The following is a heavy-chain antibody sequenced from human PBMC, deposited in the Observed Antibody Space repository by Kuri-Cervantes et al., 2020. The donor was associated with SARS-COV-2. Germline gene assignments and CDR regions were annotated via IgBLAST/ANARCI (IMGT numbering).Heavy chain of an antibody. CDR2: ISYDGSNK. CDR1: GFTFSSYA. V-gene: IGHV3-30*03. CDR3: VRDGDHWNFDY. D-gene: IGHD1-1*01. Sequence: GESLKISCAASGFTFSSYAMSWVRQAPGKGLEWVAVISYDGSNKYYADSVKGQFTLSRDNAKNMLFLQMNSLRAEDTAVYYCVRDGDHWNFDYWGQGTLVTVSS. J-gene: IGHJ4*02.